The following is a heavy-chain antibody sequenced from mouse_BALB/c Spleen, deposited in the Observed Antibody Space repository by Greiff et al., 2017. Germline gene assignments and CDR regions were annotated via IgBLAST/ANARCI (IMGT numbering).Heavy chain of an antibody. V-gene: IGHV2-6-7*01. J-gene: IGHJ2*01. D-gene: IGHD2-1*01. CDR3: ARSYGHYGDYFDY. CDR2: IWGDGST. CDR1: GFSLTGYG. Sequence: VKLMESGPGLVAPSQSLSITCTVSGFSLTGYGVNWVRQPPGKGLEWLGMIWGDGSTDYNSALKSRLSISKDNSKSQVFLKMNSLQTDDTARYYCARSYGHYGDYFDYWGQGTTLTVSS.